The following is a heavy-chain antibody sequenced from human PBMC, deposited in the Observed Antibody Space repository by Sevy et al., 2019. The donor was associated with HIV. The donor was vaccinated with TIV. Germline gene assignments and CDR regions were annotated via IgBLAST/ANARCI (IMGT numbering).Heavy chain of an antibody. J-gene: IGHJ4*02. CDR1: GFTFTSYA. Sequence: GGSLRLPCAASGFTFTSYAMSWVRQAPGKGLEWVSTISFGCGKINYPDSVKGRFTISRDNSKNTLYLQMNSLRAEDTAVYYCAREGCSKPHDYWGQGTLVTVSS. CDR3: AREGCSKPHDY. CDR2: ISFGCGKI. D-gene: IGHD3-10*02. V-gene: IGHV3-23*01.